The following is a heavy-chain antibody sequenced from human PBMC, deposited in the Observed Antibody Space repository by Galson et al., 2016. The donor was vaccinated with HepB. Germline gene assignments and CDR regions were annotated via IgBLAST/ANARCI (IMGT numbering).Heavy chain of an antibody. Sequence: SLRLSCAASGFTFSDYYMSWIRQAPGKGLGWVSHISSSGTTISYADSVKGRFTISRDNAKNSLYLQMNSLRAEDTAVYYCATDGLVLASPLFDYWGQGTLVTVSS. J-gene: IGHJ4*02. V-gene: IGHV3-11*01. CDR3: ATDGLVLASPLFDY. CDR1: GFTFSDYY. CDR2: ISSSGTTI. D-gene: IGHD2/OR15-2a*01.